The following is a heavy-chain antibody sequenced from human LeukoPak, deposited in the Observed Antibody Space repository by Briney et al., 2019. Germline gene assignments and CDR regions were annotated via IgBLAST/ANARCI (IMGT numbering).Heavy chain of an antibody. CDR3: ARTIFGVVIEGYNWFDP. V-gene: IGHV1-46*01. D-gene: IGHD3-3*01. CDR1: GYTFTSYY. CDR2: INPSGGST. J-gene: IGHJ5*02. Sequence: ASVKVSCKASGYTFTSYYMHWVRQAPGQGLERMGIINPSGGSTSYAQKFQGRVTMTRDTSTSTVYMELSRLRSDDTAVYYCARTIFGVVIEGYNWFDPWGQGTLVTVSS.